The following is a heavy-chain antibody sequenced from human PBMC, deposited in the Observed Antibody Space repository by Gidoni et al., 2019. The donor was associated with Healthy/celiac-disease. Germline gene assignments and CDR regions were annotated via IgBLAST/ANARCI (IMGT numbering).Heavy chain of an antibody. V-gene: IGHV3-49*04. J-gene: IGHJ6*02. CDR1: FGDYA. D-gene: IGHD4-4*01. CDR2: IRSKAYGGTT. CDR3: TIDYSNYENYYYYGMDV. Sequence: FGDYAMSWVRQAPGKGLEWVGFIRSKAYGGTTEYAASVKGRFTISRDDSKSIPYLQMNSLKTEDTAVYYCTIDYSNYENYYYYGMDVWGQGTTVTVSS.